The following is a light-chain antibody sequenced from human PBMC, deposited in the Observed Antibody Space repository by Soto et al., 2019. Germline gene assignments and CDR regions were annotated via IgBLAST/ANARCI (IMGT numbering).Light chain of an antibody. Sequence: DIQMTQSPSSLSASVGDRVNITCRASQGISNYLNWYQQKPGRAPKLLIYDASILEAGVPSRFRGSGSGTDFTCTISRLQPEDIATYYCQQYENLPTFGQGTRLEIK. V-gene: IGKV1-33*01. CDR3: QQYENLPT. J-gene: IGKJ5*01. CDR2: DAS. CDR1: QGISNY.